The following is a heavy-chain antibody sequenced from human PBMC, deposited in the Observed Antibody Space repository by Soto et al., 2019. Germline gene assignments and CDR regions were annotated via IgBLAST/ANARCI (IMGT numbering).Heavy chain of an antibody. J-gene: IGHJ6*02. CDR1: GYSFTDYH. D-gene: IGHD2-8*01. V-gene: IGHV1-2*04. Sequence: QVQLVQSGAEVKKPGASVKVSCKASGYSFTDYHIHWVRQAPGQGLERLGRINPKSGGTSTAQKFQGWVTMTTDTSISTASMQLTRLTSDDTAIYYCARGDSTDCSHRVCSFFYNHDMDVWGQGTTVTVSS. CDR3: ARGDSTDCSHRVCSFFYNHDMDV. CDR2: INPKSGGT.